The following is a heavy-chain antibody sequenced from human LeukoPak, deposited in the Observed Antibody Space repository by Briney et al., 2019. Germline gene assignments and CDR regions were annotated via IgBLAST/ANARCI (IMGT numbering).Heavy chain of an antibody. Sequence: PGRPLGPSCAPSGLTSRAMGMTGVARAPGKGLEGWAVLSYDGSNKYYADSVKGRFTISRDNSKNTLYLQMNSLRAEDTAVYYCARDPTSSSGVGSAAFDIWGQGTMVTVSS. CDR1: GLTSRAM. V-gene: IGHV3-30*03. CDR2: LSYDGSNK. D-gene: IGHD3-10*01. CDR3: ARDPTSSSGVGSAAFDI. J-gene: IGHJ3*02.